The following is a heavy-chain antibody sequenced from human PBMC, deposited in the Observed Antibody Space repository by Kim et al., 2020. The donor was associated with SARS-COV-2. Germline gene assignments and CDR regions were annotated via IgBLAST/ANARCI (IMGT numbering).Heavy chain of an antibody. CDR2: IIPILGIA. CDR3: AREYSSSRTYFQH. CDR1: GGTFSSYT. Sequence: SVKVSCKASGGTFSSYTISWVRQAPGQGLEWMGRIIPILGIANYAQKFQGRVTITADKSTSTAYMELSSLRSEDTAVYYCAREYSSSRTYFQHWGQGTLVTVSS. V-gene: IGHV1-69*04. D-gene: IGHD6-13*01. J-gene: IGHJ1*01.